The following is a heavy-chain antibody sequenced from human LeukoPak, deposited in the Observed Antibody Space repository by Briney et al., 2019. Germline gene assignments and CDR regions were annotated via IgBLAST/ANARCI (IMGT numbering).Heavy chain of an antibody. J-gene: IGHJ4*02. CDR1: GGSIGSSNYY. V-gene: IGHV4-39*07. CDR3: ARGGTTWTYY. CDR2: IYYSGTT. Sequence: SETLSLTCTVSGGSIGSSNYYWGWIRQPPGKGLEWVGSIYYSGTTYYNPSLKGRVTISVDTSKNQFSLKLTSVTAADTAVYYCARGGTTWTYYWGQGTLVTVSS. D-gene: IGHD1/OR15-1a*01.